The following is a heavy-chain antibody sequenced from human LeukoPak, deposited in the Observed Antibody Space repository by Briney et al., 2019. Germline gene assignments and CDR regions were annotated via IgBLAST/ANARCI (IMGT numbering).Heavy chain of an antibody. D-gene: IGHD6-19*01. CDR1: GGSISSSSYY. Sequence: SETLSLTCTVSGGSISSSSYYWGWIRQPPGKGLEWIGDISYSGSTYYNPSLKSRVTISVDTSKNQISLKLSSVTAADTAVYYCARVGDRSGWYLGYWGQGTLVTVSS. CDR2: ISYSGST. CDR3: ARVGDRSGWYLGY. J-gene: IGHJ4*02. V-gene: IGHV4-39*07.